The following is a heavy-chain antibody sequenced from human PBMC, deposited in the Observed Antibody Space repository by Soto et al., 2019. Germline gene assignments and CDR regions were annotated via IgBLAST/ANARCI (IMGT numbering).Heavy chain of an antibody. J-gene: IGHJ1*01. CDR1: GGSFSGYY. Sequence: SETLSLTCAVYGGSFSGYYWSWIRQPPGKGLEWIGEINHSGSTNYNPSLKSRVTISVDTSKNQFSLKLSSVTAADTAVYYCARGTSQGWIEKLYFQHWGQGTLVTVSS. D-gene: IGHD2-2*03. V-gene: IGHV4-34*01. CDR3: ARGTSQGWIEKLYFQH. CDR2: INHSGST.